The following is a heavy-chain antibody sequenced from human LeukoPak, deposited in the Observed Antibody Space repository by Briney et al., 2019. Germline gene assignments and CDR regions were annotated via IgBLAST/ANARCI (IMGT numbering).Heavy chain of an antibody. D-gene: IGHD4-17*01. Sequence: ASVKVSCKASGYTFTGYYMHWVRQAPGQGLEWMGWINPNSGGTNYAQKFRGRVTMTRDTSISTAYMELRSLRSDDTAMYYCARRGGKNYGDYLLYYYYMDVWGKGTTVTVSS. CDR3: ARRGGKNYGDYLLYYYYMDV. CDR1: GYTFTGYY. V-gene: IGHV1-2*02. CDR2: INPNSGGT. J-gene: IGHJ6*03.